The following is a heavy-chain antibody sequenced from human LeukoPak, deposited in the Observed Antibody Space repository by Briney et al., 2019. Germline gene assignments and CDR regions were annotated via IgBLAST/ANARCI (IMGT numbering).Heavy chain of an antibody. CDR1: GFTFSSYA. J-gene: IGHJ4*02. V-gene: IGHV3-23*01. CDR3: AKALYGSGRLNYFDY. D-gene: IGHD3-10*01. CDR2: ISGSGDSR. Sequence: GGSLRLSCAASGFTFSSYAMSWVRQAPGKGLEWVSGISGSGDSRYYADSVKGRFTISRDNSKNTLYLQMDSLRAEDTAVYYCAKALYGSGRLNYFDYWGQGTLVTVSS.